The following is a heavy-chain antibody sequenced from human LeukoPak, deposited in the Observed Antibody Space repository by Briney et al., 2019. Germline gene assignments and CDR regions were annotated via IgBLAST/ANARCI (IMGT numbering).Heavy chain of an antibody. CDR3: AKDGGYCSGGSCYSQPAFDI. CDR2: ISGSGGRT. V-gene: IGHV3-23*01. D-gene: IGHD2-15*01. CDR1: GFXFSSYA. Sequence: GGSLRLFCAAPGFXFSSYAISWVRPAPGKGLEWGSTISGSGGRTYYADSVKGRFTISRDNSKNTLYLQMNSLRAEDTAVYYCAKDGGYCSGGSCYSQPAFDIWGQGTMVTVSS. J-gene: IGHJ3*02.